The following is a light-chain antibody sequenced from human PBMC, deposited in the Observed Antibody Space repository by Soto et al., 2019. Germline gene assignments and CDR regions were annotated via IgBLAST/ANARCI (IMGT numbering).Light chain of an antibody. J-gene: IGKJ2*01. CDR2: GVS. V-gene: IGKV3-15*01. Sequence: TVMTQSPATLSVSPGDTATLSCRSSQNVHINLAWYQQKPVQAPTLLIYGVSARAPGVPARFSGTGSGTEFTLTIRNLQSEDFGIYYCHKYETWTRTFGQGTK. CDR1: QNVHIN. CDR3: HKYETWTRT.